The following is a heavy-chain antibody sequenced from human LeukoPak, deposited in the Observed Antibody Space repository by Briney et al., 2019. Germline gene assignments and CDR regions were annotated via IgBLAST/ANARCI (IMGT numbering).Heavy chain of an antibody. Sequence: PGGSLRLSCADSGFTFSSYWMHWVRQAPGKGLVWVSRINSDGSSTSYADSVKGRFTISRDNAKNTLYLQMNSLRAEDTAVYYCARSYYGRDAFDIWGQGTMVTVSS. J-gene: IGHJ3*02. D-gene: IGHD3-3*01. CDR3: ARSYYGRDAFDI. CDR2: INSDGSST. V-gene: IGHV3-74*01. CDR1: GFTFSSYW.